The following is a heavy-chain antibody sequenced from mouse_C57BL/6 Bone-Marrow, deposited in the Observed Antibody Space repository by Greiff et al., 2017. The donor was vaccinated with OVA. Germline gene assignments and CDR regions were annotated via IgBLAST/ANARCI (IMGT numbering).Heavy chain of an antibody. V-gene: IGHV5-17*01. CDR1: GFTFSDYG. CDR3: ARIHYWYFDG. CDR2: ISSGSSTI. Sequence: EVQGVESGGGLVKPGGSLKLSCAASGFTFSDYGMHWVRQAPEKGLEWVAYISSGSSTIYYADTVKGRFTISRDNAKNTLVLQMTSLRSEDTAMYYCARIHYWYFDGRGTGTTVTVSS. J-gene: IGHJ1*03.